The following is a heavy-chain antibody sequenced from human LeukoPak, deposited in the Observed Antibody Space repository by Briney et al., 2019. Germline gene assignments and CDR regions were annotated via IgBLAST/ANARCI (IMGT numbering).Heavy chain of an antibody. CDR2: ISSSSSYI. D-gene: IGHD6-6*01. Sequence: PGGSLRLSXAASGFTFSSYSMNWVRQAPGKGLEWLSSISSSSSYIYYADSVKGRFTISRDNAKNSLYLQMNSLRAEDTAVYYCARDWLQSSSSLWGQGTMVTVSS. CDR3: ARDWLQSSSSL. CDR1: GFTFSSYS. V-gene: IGHV3-21*01. J-gene: IGHJ3*01.